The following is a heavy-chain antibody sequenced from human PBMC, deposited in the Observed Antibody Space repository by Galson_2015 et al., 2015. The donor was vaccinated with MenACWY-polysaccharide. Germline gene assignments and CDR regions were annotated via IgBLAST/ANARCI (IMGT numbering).Heavy chain of an antibody. CDR1: GFTFSTYS. CDR2: ISSSSAYT. V-gene: IGHV3-21*01. CDR3: SRDGFPSSSSALDY. Sequence: SLRLSCAASGFTFSTYSMNWVRQAPGKGLEWVSYISSSSAYTYYADSVKGRFTISRDNTKRSLYLQMNSLRADDTGVYFCSRDGFPSSSSALDYWGHGSLVTVSS. D-gene: IGHD6-6*01. J-gene: IGHJ4*01.